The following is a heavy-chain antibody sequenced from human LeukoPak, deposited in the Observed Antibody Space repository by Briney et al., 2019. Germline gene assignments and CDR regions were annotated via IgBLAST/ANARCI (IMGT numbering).Heavy chain of an antibody. CDR2: ISGSGGST. J-gene: IGHJ4*02. D-gene: IGHD6-13*01. CDR1: GFTFSSYA. V-gene: IGHV3-23*01. CDR3: ARDKDGSSSQGFDY. Sequence: PGGSLRLSCAAPGFTFSSYAMSWVRQAPGKGLEWVSAISGSGGSTCYADSVKGRFTISRDNSKNTLYLQMNSLRAEDTAVYYCARDKDGSSSQGFDYWGQGTLVTVSS.